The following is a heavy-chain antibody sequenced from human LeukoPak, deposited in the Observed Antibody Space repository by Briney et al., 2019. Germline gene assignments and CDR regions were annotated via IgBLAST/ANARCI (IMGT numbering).Heavy chain of an antibody. D-gene: IGHD2-2*01. CDR1: GFTFSDYY. Sequence: GSLELSCAASGFTFSDYYMSWIRPAPGKGLGWVSYISSSGSTIYYADSVKGRFTISRDNAKNSLYLQMNSLRAEDTAVYYCARDAYCSSTSCYYYYYMDVWGKGTTVTISS. V-gene: IGHV3-11*01. CDR2: ISSSGSTI. CDR3: ARDAYCSSTSCYYYYYMDV. J-gene: IGHJ6*03.